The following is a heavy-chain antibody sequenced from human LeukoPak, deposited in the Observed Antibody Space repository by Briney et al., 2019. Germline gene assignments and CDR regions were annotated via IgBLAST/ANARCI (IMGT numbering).Heavy chain of an antibody. V-gene: IGHV4-59*01. D-gene: IGHD5-18*01. Sequence: SETLSLTCTVSGDSISDYYWSWFRQAPGKGLEWIGYIYYTGSTNYNPSLKSRVTISVDTSKIHFSLKLNSVTAADTAVYYCARDRGYSYGYSFDMWGQGTMVTVSS. J-gene: IGHJ3*02. CDR2: IYYTGST. CDR3: ARDRGYSYGYSFDM. CDR1: GDSISDYY.